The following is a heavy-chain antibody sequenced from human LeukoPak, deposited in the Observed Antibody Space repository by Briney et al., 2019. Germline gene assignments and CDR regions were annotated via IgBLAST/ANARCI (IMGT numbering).Heavy chain of an antibody. V-gene: IGHV3-21*01. J-gene: IGHJ1*01. D-gene: IGHD6-13*01. CDR1: GFTFSSYS. Sequence: GGSLRLSCAASGFTFSSYSMNWVRQAPGKGLEWVSSISSSSTYIYYADSMKGRFTISRDNAKNSLYLQMNSLRAEDTAVYYCARGGYSSTLYGRYQHWGQGTLVTVSP. CDR2: ISSSSTYI. CDR3: ARGGYSSTLYGRYQH.